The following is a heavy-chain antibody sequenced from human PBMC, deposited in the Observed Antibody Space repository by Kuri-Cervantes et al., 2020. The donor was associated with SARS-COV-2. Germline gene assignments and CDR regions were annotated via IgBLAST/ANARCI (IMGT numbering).Heavy chain of an antibody. CDR1: GFTFSDYY. Sequence: GGSLRLSCAASGFTFSDYYMSWIRQAPGKGLEWVSYISSSGSTIYYADSVKGRFTISRDNAGNSLFLQMNSLRSEDTAVYYCARASAGSSWGYYYYMDVWGIGTTVTVSS. CDR3: ARASAGSSWGYYYYMDV. V-gene: IGHV3-11*04. J-gene: IGHJ6*03. D-gene: IGHD1-26*01. CDR2: ISSSGSTI.